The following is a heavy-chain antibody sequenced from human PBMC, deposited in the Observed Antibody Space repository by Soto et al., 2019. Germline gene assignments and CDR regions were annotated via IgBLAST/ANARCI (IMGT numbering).Heavy chain of an antibody. CDR3: VTDLNWQGH. CDR2: ISYDGTNK. CDR1: GFIFNSYG. J-gene: IGHJ4*02. Sequence: GGSLRLSCAASGFIFNSYGMHWVRQAPGKGLEWVSIISYDGTNKYYADSVKGRFTISRDNAKNSLYLQMNSLRDEDSAVYYCVTDLNWQGHWGQGTLVTVSS. V-gene: IGHV3-30*03.